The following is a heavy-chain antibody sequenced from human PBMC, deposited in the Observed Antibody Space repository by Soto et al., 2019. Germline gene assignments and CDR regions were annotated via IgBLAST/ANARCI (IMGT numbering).Heavy chain of an antibody. CDR1: GFTFSSYS. CDR2: ISSSSSYI. Sequence: GGSLRLSCAASGFTFSSYSMNWVRQAPGRGLEWVSSISSSSSYIYYADSVKGRFTISRDNAKNSLYLQMNSLRAEDTAVYYCARDYKVADSNSYYYYGMDVWGQGTTVTSP. V-gene: IGHV3-21*01. J-gene: IGHJ6*02. CDR3: ARDYKVADSNSYYYYGMDV. D-gene: IGHD4-4*01.